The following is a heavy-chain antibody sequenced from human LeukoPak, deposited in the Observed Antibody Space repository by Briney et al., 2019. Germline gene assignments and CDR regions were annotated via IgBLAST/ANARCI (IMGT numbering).Heavy chain of an antibody. CDR3: ARDLGVVPAWGWFDP. CDR1: GDSISSSSYY. V-gene: IGHV4-39*07. Sequence: SSETLSLTCTVSGDSISSSSYYWGWIRQPPGKGLEWIGTMYYSGNTYYNPSLKSRVTISGDTSKNQFSLNLSSVTAADTAVYYCARDLGVVPAWGWFDPWGQGTLVTVSS. J-gene: IGHJ5*02. D-gene: IGHD2-2*01. CDR2: MYYSGNT.